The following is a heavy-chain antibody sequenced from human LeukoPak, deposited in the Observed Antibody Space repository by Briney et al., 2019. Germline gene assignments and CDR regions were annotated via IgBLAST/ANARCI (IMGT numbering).Heavy chain of an antibody. CDR3: AGAPRAPQSLKWLPPFDY. V-gene: IGHV4-39*01. CDR1: GVSITSTSHY. Sequence: SETLSLTCTVSGVSITSTSHYWGWVRQSPGTGLEWIGSIYDSRNIYYNPSLKTRVTTSVDTSKNQFSLKLSSMTAADTAVFYCAGAPRAPQSLKWLPPFDYWGQGVLVTVSS. CDR2: IYDSRNI. J-gene: IGHJ4*02. D-gene: IGHD5-24*01.